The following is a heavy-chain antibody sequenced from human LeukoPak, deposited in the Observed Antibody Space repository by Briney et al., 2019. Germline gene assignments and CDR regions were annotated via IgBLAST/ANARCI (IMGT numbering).Heavy chain of an antibody. J-gene: IGHJ5*02. V-gene: IGHV4-34*01. CDR3: ARRQKGCSGGSCYHHWFDP. CDR1: GGSLSGYY. CDR2: INHSGST. D-gene: IGHD2-15*01. Sequence: SETLSLTCAVYGGSLSGYYWSWIRQPPGKGLEWIGEINHSGSTNYNPSLKSRVTISVDTSKNQFSLKLSSVTAADTAVYYCARRQKGCSGGSCYHHWFDPWGQGTLVTVSS.